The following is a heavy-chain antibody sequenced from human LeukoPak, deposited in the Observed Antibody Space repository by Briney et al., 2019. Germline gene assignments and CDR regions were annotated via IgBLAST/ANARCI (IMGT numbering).Heavy chain of an antibody. J-gene: IGHJ5*02. CDR3: ARDLGQYYDTSDNWFDP. Sequence: GGSLRLSCAASGFTFSSYWMNWVRQAPGKGPVWVSRINSDGINTSYADSVKGRFTISRDNAKNTLNLQMNSLRAEDTAVYYCARDLGQYYDTSDNWFDPWGQGTLVTVSS. D-gene: IGHD3-22*01. CDR1: GFTFSSYW. V-gene: IGHV3-74*01. CDR2: INSDGINT.